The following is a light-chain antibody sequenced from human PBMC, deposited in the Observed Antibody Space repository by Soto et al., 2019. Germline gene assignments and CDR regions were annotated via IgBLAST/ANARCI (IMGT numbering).Light chain of an antibody. CDR3: QQRSNWPT. CDR2: YTS. V-gene: IGKV3-11*01. J-gene: IGKJ1*01. Sequence: EIVLTQSPATLSSSPGETATLSCRASQYVGTRLAWYQHKPGQAPRLLIYYTSNRATGIPARFSGSGSGTDFTLTISSLEPEDFAVYYCQQRSNWPTFGQGTKVDIK. CDR1: QYVGTR.